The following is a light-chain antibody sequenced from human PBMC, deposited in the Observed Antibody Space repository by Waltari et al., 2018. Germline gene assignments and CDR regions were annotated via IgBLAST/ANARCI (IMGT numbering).Light chain of an antibody. CDR1: SSDVGTYNY. J-gene: IGLJ3*02. CDR2: DVS. CDR3: SSYSRTSTWV. V-gene: IGLV2-14*03. Sequence: QSALTQPASVSGSPGQSITISCTGTSSDVGTYNYVPWYQQYPGKAPKVILYDVSQRPSGVSNRFSGSKSGNAASLNISGLQPEDEADYHCSSYSRTSTWVFGGGTKVTVL.